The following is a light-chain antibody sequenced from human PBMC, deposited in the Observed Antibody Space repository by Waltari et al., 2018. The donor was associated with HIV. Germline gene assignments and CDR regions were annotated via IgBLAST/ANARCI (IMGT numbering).Light chain of an antibody. J-gene: IGLJ3*02. CDR1: RSTIGNNY. CDR2: DNN. Sequence: QSVLTQPPSVSAAPGQKVTLSCSGRRSTIGNNYVSWYQQPPGTAPKLLIYDNNKRPSGIPDRFSGSKSGTSATLGITGLQTGDEADYYCGTWDSSLSADVFGGGTKLTVL. V-gene: IGLV1-51*01. CDR3: GTWDSSLSADV.